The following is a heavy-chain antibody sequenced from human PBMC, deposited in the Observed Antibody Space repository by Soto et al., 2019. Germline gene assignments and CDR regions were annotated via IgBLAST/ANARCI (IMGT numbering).Heavy chain of an antibody. V-gene: IGHV4-61*01. CDR2: IYYSGTT. J-gene: IGHJ4*02. Sequence: SETLSLTCAVSGDSVSNDNYYWSWIRQPPGKGLEWIGYIYYSGTTNYNSYLKSRLSLSVDMSKNQFSLKLASVTAADTAVYFCARSQRGRTAFTFDYWGQGALVTVPQ. D-gene: IGHD3-16*01. CDR3: ARSQRGRTAFTFDY. CDR1: GDSVSNDNYY.